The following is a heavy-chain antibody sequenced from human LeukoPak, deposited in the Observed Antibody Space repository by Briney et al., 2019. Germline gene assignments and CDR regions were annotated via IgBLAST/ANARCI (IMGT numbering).Heavy chain of an antibody. D-gene: IGHD3-9*01. CDR1: GYTFTGYG. Sequence: ASVKVSCKASGYTFTGYGISWVRQAPGQGLEWMGWISAYNGNTNYAQKLQGRVTMTTDTSTSTAYMELRSLRSDDTVVYYCARDLSYFDYLPHYDPWGQGTLVTVSS. J-gene: IGHJ5*02. V-gene: IGHV1-18*01. CDR3: ARDLSYFDYLPHYDP. CDR2: ISAYNGNT.